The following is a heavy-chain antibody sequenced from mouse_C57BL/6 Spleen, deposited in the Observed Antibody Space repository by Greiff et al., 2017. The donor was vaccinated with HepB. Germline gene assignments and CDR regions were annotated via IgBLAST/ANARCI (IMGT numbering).Heavy chain of an antibody. CDR1: GFTFSSYG. CDR2: ISSGGSYT. J-gene: IGHJ4*01. CDR3: AKDGVMDY. Sequence: EVMLVESGGDLVKPGGSLKLSCAASGFTFSSYGMSWVRQTPDKRLEWVATISSGGSYTYYPDSVKGRFTIARDNAKNTLYLQMSSLKSEDTAMYYCAKDGVMDYWGQGTSVTVSS. V-gene: IGHV5-6*01.